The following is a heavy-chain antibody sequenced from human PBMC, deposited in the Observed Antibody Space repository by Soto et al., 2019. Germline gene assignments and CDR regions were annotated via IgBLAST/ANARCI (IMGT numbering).Heavy chain of an antibody. CDR1: GGSFSGYY. J-gene: IGHJ4*02. D-gene: IGHD3-10*01. V-gene: IGHV4-34*01. CDR3: ARGRRITMVRGVVRGDYFDY. CDR2: INHSGST. Sequence: PSETLSLTCAVYGGSFSGYYWSWIRQPPGKGLEWIGEINHSGSTNYNPSLKSRVTISVDTSKNQFSLKLSSVTAADTAVYYCARGRRITMVRGVVRGDYFDYWGQGTLVTVSS.